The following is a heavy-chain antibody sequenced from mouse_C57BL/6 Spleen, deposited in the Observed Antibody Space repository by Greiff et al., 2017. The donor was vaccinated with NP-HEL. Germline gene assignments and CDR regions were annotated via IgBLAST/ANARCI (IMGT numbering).Heavy chain of an antibody. CDR3: TRGNWDVRFAY. V-gene: IGHV5-9-1*02. CDR2: ISSGGDYI. J-gene: IGHJ3*01. Sequence: EVMLVESGEGLVKPGGSLKLSCAASGFTFSSYAMSWVRQTPEKRLEWVAYISSGGDYIYYADTVKGRFTISRDNARNTLYLQMSSLKSEDTAMYYCTRGNWDVRFAYWGQGTLVTVSA. CDR1: GFTFSSYA. D-gene: IGHD4-1*01.